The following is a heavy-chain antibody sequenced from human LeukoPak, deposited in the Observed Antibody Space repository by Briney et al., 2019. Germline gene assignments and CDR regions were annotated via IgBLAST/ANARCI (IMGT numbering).Heavy chain of an antibody. V-gene: IGHV1-18*01. CDR3: ATWSMFQDYWYFDL. CDR1: GYTFTSYG. D-gene: IGHD2-8*01. J-gene: IGHJ2*01. CDR2: ISAYNGNT. Sequence: ASVKVSCKASGYTFTSYGISWVRQAPGQGLEWMGWISAYNGNTNYAQKLQGRVTMTEDTSTDTAYMELSSLRSEDTAVYYCATWSMFQDYWYFDLWGRGTLVTVSS.